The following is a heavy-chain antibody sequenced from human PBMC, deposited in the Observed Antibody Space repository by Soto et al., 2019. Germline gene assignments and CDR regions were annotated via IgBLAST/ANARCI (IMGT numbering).Heavy chain of an antibody. CDR2: INHSGST. V-gene: IGHV4-34*01. CDR1: GGSFSGYY. Sequence: QVQLQQWGAGLLKPSETLSLTCAVYGGSFSGYYWSWIRQPPGKGLEWIGEINHSGSTNYNPSLKSRVTISVDTSKNQFSLKLSSVTAADTAVYYCARASIDGDQTMTFEYWGQGTLVTVSS. J-gene: IGHJ4*02. D-gene: IGHD4-17*01. CDR3: ARASIDGDQTMTFEY.